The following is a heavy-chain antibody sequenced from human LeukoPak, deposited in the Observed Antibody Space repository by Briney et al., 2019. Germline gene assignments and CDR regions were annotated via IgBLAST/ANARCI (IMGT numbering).Heavy chain of an antibody. V-gene: IGHV4-34*01. D-gene: IGHD3-3*01. J-gene: IGHJ4*02. CDR2: VNHSGST. CDR1: GGSFSGYY. Sequence: SETLSLTCAVYGGSFSGYYWSWIRQPPGKGLEWLGEVNHSGSTNYNPSLKSRVTISVDTSKNQFSLKLSSVTAADTAVYYCARGPYYDFWSGYYGGYFDYWGQGTLVTVSS. CDR3: ARGPYYDFWSGYYGGYFDY.